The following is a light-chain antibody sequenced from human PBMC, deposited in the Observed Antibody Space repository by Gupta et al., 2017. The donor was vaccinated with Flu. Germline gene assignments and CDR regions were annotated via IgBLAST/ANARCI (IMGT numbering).Light chain of an antibody. CDR2: MAS. CDR3: QQSYGTPWT. J-gene: IGKJ1*01. CDR1: QNIRDH. V-gene: IGKV1-39*01. Sequence: DIQMTQSPSSLSASVGDRVTITCRASQNIRDHLNWYQQKPGKAPKLLIYMASSLETGVPSRFSGSGFGSDFTLTVSSLQPEDFTTYYCQQSYGTPWTFGQGTKLDIK.